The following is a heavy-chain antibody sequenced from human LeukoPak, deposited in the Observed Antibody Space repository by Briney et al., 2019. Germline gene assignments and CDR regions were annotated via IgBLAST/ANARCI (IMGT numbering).Heavy chain of an antibody. V-gene: IGHV5-51*01. CDR1: GYSFTTYW. CDR3: ASHASEYSTSSWLDP. J-gene: IGHJ5*02. Sequence: GESLKISCKGSGYSFTTYWIVGVRRMPGKDLKWMGIIYPVDSHTRYRPSFHGQATISTGKSINSAYLQESSLKASRTGTNCCASHASEYSTSSWLDPWGQGTLVTVSS. CDR2: IYPVDSHT. D-gene: IGHD6-6*01.